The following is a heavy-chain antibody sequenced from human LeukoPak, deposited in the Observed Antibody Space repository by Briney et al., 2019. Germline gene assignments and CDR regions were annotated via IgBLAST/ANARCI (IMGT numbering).Heavy chain of an antibody. Sequence: PGGSLRLSCAAPGFTVSSNYMSWVCQAPGKGLEWVSVIYSGGSTYYADSVKGRFTISRDNSKNTLYLQMNSLRAEDTAVYYCAREDDYGGNSRAFDIWGQGTMVTVSS. V-gene: IGHV3-66*01. CDR2: IYSGGST. CDR3: AREDDYGGNSRAFDI. CDR1: GFTVSSNY. J-gene: IGHJ3*02. D-gene: IGHD4-23*01.